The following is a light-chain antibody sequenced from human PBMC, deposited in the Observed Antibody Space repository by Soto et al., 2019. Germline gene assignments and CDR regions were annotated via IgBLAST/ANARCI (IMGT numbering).Light chain of an antibody. Sequence: DIQMPQSPSTLSASVGDRVTINCRASQSCNSGLAWYQKKPGKAPKLLIYKASSLASGVPSRFSGTGSETAFTLTISSLQPDDSATYYCQHYNGYPITFGGGTKVEIK. CDR1: QSCNSG. J-gene: IGKJ4*01. CDR3: QHYNGYPIT. CDR2: KAS. V-gene: IGKV1-5*03.